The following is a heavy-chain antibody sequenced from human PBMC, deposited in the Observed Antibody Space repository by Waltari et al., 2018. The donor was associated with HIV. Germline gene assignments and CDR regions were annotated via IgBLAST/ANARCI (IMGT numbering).Heavy chain of an antibody. V-gene: IGHV1-69*01. CDR3: ARGIAAAGTGDYFDY. Sequence: QVQLVQSGAEVKKPGSSVKVSCKASAGTFSSYAISWVRQAPGKGFEWMGGIIPIFGTANLAQEVQGRVTITADEPTCTAYMELRSLRYEDTAVYYCARGIAAAGTGDYFDYWGQGTLVTVSS. J-gene: IGHJ4*02. CDR1: AGTFSSYA. D-gene: IGHD6-13*01. CDR2: IIPIFGTA.